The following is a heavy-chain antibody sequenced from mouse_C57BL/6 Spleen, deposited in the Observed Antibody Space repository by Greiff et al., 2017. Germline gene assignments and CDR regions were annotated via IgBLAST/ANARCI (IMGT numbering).Heavy chain of an antibody. CDR1: GFTFSSYG. D-gene: IGHD2-1*01. Sequence: EVNVVESGGDLVKPGGSLKLSCAASGFTFSSYGMSWVRQTPDKRLEWVATISSGGSYTYYPDSVKGRFTISRDNAKNTLYLQMSSLKSEDTAMYYCARQGIYYGNYYAMDYWGQGTSVTVSS. J-gene: IGHJ4*01. CDR3: ARQGIYYGNYYAMDY. V-gene: IGHV5-6*01. CDR2: ISSGGSYT.